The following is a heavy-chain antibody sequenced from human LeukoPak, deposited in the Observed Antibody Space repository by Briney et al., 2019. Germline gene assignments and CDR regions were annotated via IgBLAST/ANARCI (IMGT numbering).Heavy chain of an antibody. Sequence: GGSLRLSCAASGFTFRSYWMSWVRQSPGKGLEWVANIKQDGSENYYVDSVRGRFTVSRDNAKNSLYLQMNSLRADDTAVYYCARDGYCRSINCFHGFDYWGQGTLVTVSS. CDR3: ARDGYCRSINCFHGFDY. V-gene: IGHV3-7*01. J-gene: IGHJ4*02. CDR2: IKQDGSEN. D-gene: IGHD2-2*01. CDR1: GFTFRSYW.